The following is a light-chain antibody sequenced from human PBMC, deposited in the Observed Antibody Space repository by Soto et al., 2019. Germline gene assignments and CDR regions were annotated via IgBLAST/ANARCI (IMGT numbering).Light chain of an antibody. V-gene: IGKV3D-20*02. CDR2: GAS. CDR3: QQRSNWPIT. Sequence: EIVLTQSPGTLSLSPGERDTLSCRASQSVSSSYLAWYQQKPGQAPRLLIYGASSRATGIPDRFSGSGSGTDFTLTISSLEPEDFAVYYCQQRSNWPITFGQGTRLEIK. J-gene: IGKJ5*01. CDR1: QSVSSSY.